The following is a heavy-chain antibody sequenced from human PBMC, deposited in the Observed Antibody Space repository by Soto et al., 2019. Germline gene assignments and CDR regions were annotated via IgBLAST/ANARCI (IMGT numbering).Heavy chain of an antibody. CDR1: GGSISSGDYY. CDR2: IYYSGST. D-gene: IGHD2-15*01. CDR3: ARESGYCSGGSCYSGWFDP. Sequence: QVQLQESGPGLVKPSQTLSLTCTVSGGSISSGDYYWSWIRQPPGKGLEWIGYIYYSGSTYYNPSLKSRVTISIDASKNQFSLKLSSVTAADTAVYYCARESGYCSGGSCYSGWFDPWGQGTLVTVSS. V-gene: IGHV4-30-4*01. J-gene: IGHJ5*02.